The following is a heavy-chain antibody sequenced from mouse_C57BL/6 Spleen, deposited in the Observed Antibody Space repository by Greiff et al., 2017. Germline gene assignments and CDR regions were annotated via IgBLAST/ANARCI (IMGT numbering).Heavy chain of an antibody. CDR3: TIYGSSPAWFAY. CDR2: IDPEDGDT. V-gene: IGHV14-1*01. J-gene: IGHJ3*01. CDR1: GFNIKDYY. Sequence: VHVKQSGAELVRPGASVKLSCTASGFNIKDYYMHWVKQRPEQGLEWIGRIDPEDGDTEYAPKFQGKATMTADTSSNTAYLQLSSLTSEDTAVYYCTIYGSSPAWFAYWGQGTLVTVSA. D-gene: IGHD1-1*01.